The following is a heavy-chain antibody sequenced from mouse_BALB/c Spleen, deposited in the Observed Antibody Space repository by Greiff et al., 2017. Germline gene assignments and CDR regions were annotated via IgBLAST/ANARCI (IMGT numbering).Heavy chain of an antibody. Sequence: QVQLQQSGPGLVQPSQSLSITCTVSGFSLTSYGVHWVRQSPGKGLEWLGVIWSGGSTDYNAAFISRLSISKDNSKSQVFFKMNSLQANDTAIYYCARIYGTSYYAMDYWGQGTSVTVSS. CDR3: ARIYGTSYYAMDY. CDR1: GFSLTSYG. V-gene: IGHV2-2*02. D-gene: IGHD1-1*01. J-gene: IGHJ4*01. CDR2: IWSGGST.